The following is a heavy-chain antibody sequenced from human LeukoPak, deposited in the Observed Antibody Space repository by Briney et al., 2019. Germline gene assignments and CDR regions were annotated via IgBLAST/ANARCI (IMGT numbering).Heavy chain of an antibody. CDR3: ATPKGVAARGYYYYYGMDV. CDR1: GFTFRNFW. Sequence: GGSLRLSCAASGFTFRNFWMTWVRQAPGKGLEWVANIKQDGSEKHYVDSVKGRFTISRDNAKNSLYLQMNSLRAEDTAVYYCATPKGVAARGYYYYYGMDVWGQGTTVTVSS. D-gene: IGHD6-6*01. J-gene: IGHJ6*02. CDR2: IKQDGSEK. V-gene: IGHV3-7*03.